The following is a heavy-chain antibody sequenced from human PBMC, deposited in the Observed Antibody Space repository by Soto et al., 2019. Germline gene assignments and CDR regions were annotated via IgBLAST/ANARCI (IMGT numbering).Heavy chain of an antibody. Sequence: PSETLSLTCTVSGGSISTYYWSWIRQPPGKGLEWIGYIYYSGSTNYNPSLKSRVTISVDTSKNQFSLKLTSVTAADTAVYYCAREDQNYGNFAYWGQGTPVTVSS. CDR2: IYYSGST. J-gene: IGHJ4*02. CDR3: AREDQNYGNFAY. V-gene: IGHV4-59*01. CDR1: GGSISTYY. D-gene: IGHD4-17*01.